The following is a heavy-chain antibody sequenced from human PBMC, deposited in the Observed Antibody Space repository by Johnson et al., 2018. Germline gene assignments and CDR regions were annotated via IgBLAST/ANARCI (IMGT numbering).Heavy chain of an antibody. V-gene: IGHV4-59*08. CDR3: ARQLRYFGMDV. CDR2: IYYSGTT. Sequence: VQLQESGPGLVKPSETLSLTCTVSGGSISTYYWSWIRQPPGKGLEWIGFIYYSGTTNYNPPLKSRVTISIDTSKNQFSLKPSSVTAADTAVYYCARQLRYFGMDVWGQGTTVTVSS. D-gene: IGHD3-9*01. J-gene: IGHJ6*02. CDR1: GGSISTYY.